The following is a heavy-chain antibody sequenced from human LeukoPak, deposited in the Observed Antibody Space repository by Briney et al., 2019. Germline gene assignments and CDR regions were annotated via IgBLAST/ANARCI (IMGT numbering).Heavy chain of an antibody. J-gene: IGHJ4*02. CDR1: GGSISSYY. Sequence: SETLSLTCTVSGGSISSYYWSWVRQPPGKGLEWIGHIYDTGNTNYNPSLESRVTISVDTSKNQFSLRLTSVTAADTAVYFCARATPWLLPGYWGQGALVTVSS. V-gene: IGHV4-59*01. CDR2: IYDTGNT. D-gene: IGHD3-22*01. CDR3: ARATPWLLPGY.